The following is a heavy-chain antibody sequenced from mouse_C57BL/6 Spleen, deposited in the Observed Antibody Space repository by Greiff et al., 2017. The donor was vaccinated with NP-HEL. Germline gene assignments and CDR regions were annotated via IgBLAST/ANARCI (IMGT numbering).Heavy chain of an antibody. CDR2: ISSGGSYT. V-gene: IGHV5-6*01. Sequence: VQLKESGGDLVKPGGSLKLSCAASGFTFSSYGMSWVRQTPDKRLEWVATISSGGSYTYYPDSVKGRFTISRDNAKNTLYLQMSSLKSEDTAMYYCASLLDSSGAMDYWGQGTSVTVSS. D-gene: IGHD3-2*02. CDR3: ASLLDSSGAMDY. J-gene: IGHJ4*01. CDR1: GFTFSSYG.